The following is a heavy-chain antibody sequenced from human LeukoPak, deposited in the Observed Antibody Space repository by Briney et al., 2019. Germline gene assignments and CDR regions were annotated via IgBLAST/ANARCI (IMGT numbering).Heavy chain of an antibody. J-gene: IGHJ4*02. D-gene: IGHD2-8*02. V-gene: IGHV3-23*01. CDR2: ISGSGGST. CDR3: AKSPLDIVLVVYAKYYFDY. CDR1: GFTFSSYA. Sequence: PGGSLRLSCAASGFTFSSYAMSWVRQAPGKGLGWVSAISGSGGSTYYADSVKGRFTISRDNSKNTLYLQMNSLRAEDTAVYYCAKSPLDIVLVVYAKYYFDYWGQGTLVTVSS.